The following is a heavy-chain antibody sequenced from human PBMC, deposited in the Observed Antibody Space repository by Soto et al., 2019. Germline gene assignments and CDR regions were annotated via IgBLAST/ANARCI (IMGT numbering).Heavy chain of an antibody. V-gene: IGHV1-69*08. Sequence: QVQLVQSGAEVKKPGSSVRVSCKASGTIFSSYTISLVRQAPGQGLEWMGRIIPILGETNSAQKFQGRVTLTADKSTNTAYMELNSLRLEDTALYYCARGLGGRMDDWGQGTTVTVSS. CDR1: GTIFSSYT. J-gene: IGHJ6*02. CDR2: IIPILGET. D-gene: IGHD3-16*01. CDR3: ARGLGGRMDD.